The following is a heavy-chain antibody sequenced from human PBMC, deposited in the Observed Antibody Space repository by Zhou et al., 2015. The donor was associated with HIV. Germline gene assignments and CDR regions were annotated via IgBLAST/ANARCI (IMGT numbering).Heavy chain of an antibody. D-gene: IGHD3-3*01. J-gene: IGHJ4*02. V-gene: IGHV1-69*01. CDR2: IIPIFGTV. CDR1: GGSFSTYG. CDR3: AFTIFPSRAYFDY. Sequence: QVQLEQSGAEVKKPGSSVKVSCKVSGGSFSTYGITWVRQAPGQGLEWMGEIIPIFGTVKYAQKFQGRVTITADESTSTAYMELSSLRSEDTAVYYCAFTIFPSRAYFDYWGQGTLVTVSS.